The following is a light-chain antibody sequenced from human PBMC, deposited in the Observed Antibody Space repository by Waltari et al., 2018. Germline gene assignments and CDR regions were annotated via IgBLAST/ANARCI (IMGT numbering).Light chain of an antibody. Sequence: SNGLTQPLSLSLSPGQTARITCGGDDIGGRTVHWYQQKPPQAPVLVMFYDRERPSGIPDRFSGSKSGNTATLTISGVEVGDEADYYCQIWDSNTNHPVFGGGTRLTVL. J-gene: IGLJ2*01. CDR3: QIWDSNTNHPV. V-gene: IGLV3-21*01. CDR1: DIGGRT. CDR2: YDR.